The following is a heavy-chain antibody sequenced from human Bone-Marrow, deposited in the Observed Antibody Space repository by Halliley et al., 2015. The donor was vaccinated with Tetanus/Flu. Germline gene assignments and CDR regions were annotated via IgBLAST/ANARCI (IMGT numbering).Heavy chain of an antibody. D-gene: IGHD5-12*01. V-gene: IGHV3-48*03. Sequence: SLRLSCAASGFRFSYYWMNWVRQAPGKGLEWVSYIDSRGSRVSYADSVKGRCTISRDNAKNTVYLLVNSLTAEDTAVYYCARDDTDGYGGMNAFDIWGLGTMVTVSS. J-gene: IGHJ3*02. CDR1: GFRFSYYW. CDR2: IDSRGSRV. CDR3: ARDDTDGYGGMNAFDI.